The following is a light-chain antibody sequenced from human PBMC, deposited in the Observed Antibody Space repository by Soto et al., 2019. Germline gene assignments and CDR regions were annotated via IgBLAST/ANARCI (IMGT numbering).Light chain of an antibody. Sequence: IVLTQSPGTLSLSPGERATLSCRASQYMTRTYIAWYQQKPGQAPRLLIYAASNRATGIPDKFSGSGSGTDYSLTLTRLEPEDSAVYYCHQYDKAPQTFGQGTKVEIK. CDR1: QYMTRTY. CDR3: HQYDKAPQT. V-gene: IGKV3-20*01. J-gene: IGKJ2*01. CDR2: AAS.